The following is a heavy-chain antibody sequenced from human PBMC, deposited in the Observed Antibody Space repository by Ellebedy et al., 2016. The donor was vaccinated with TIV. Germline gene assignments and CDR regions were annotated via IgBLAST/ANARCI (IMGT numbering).Heavy chain of an antibody. V-gene: IGHV3-72*01. CDR2: SKNKADSYIT. J-gene: IGHJ4*02. CDR1: GLIFSDHY. CDR3: ARVYDSIDY. D-gene: IGHD3-22*01. Sequence: PGGSLRLSCAASGLIFSDHYMDWVRQAPGKGLEWVGRSKNKADSYITEYAASVKGRFTISRDDSKNSLYLQMNSLRAEDTAVYYCARVYDSIDYWGQGTLVTVSS.